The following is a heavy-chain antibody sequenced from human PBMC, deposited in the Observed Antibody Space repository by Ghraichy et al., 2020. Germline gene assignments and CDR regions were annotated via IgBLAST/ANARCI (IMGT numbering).Heavy chain of an antibody. CDR1: GGSISPYY. CDR3: ARAGPRDGYSDL. V-gene: IGHV4-59*01. J-gene: IGHJ2*01. Sequence: SETPSLTCTVSGGSISPYYWNWIRQPPGKGLEWLGYIHSSGSAKYSPSLNSRVTFSIGTSKNKLSLKLNSVTAAATAVYYCARAGPRDGYSDLWGRGTLVAVSS. CDR2: IHSSGSA.